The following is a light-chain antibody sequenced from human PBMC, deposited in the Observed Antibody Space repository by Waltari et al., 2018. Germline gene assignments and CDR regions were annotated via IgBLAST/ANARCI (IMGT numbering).Light chain of an antibody. CDR2: GAS. J-gene: IGKJ1*01. CDR3: QHYVRLPAT. V-gene: IGKV3-20*01. Sequence: EIVLTQSPGPLYLSPGERATLSCRASQSVGMTLAWYQQKPGQAPRLLMYGASSRATGTPDRFSGSGSGTDFSLTISRLEPEDFAVYYCQHYVRLPATFGQGTKVEIK. CDR1: QSVGMT.